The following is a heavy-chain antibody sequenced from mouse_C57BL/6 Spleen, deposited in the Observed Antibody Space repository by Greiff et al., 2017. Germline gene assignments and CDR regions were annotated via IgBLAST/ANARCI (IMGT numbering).Heavy chain of an antibody. CDR3: ARAGEYGYSHYAMDY. CDR1: GYSFTDYN. Sequence: EVQLQQSGPELVKPGASVKISCKASGYSFTDYNMNWVKQSNGKSLEWIGVINPNYGTTSYNQKFKGKATLTVAQSSSTAYMQLNSLTSEDSAVYYCARAGEYGYSHYAMDYWGQGTSVTVSS. J-gene: IGHJ4*01. V-gene: IGHV1-39*01. CDR2: INPNYGTT. D-gene: IGHD2-12*01.